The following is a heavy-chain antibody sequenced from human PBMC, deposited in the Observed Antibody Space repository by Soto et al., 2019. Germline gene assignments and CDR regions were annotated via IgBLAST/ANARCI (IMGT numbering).Heavy chain of an antibody. Sequence: QLLESGGGLVQPGGSLRLSCATSGFTFSSYAMTWVRQAPGKGPEWVSAISVSGSNTYYADSVKGRFSISRDNSKTTLYMQMNSLRDEDTAVYYCAKDQGLGIPGGYDAFDSWGQGTMITVSS. D-gene: IGHD7-27*01. CDR2: ISVSGSNT. CDR1: GFTFSSYA. J-gene: IGHJ3*02. CDR3: AKDQGLGIPGGYDAFDS. V-gene: IGHV3-23*01.